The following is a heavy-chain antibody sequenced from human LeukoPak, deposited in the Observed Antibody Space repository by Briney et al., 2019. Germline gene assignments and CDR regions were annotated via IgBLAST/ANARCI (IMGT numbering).Heavy chain of an antibody. Sequence: ASVKVSCKASGYTFTGYGISRGRQAPGQGLEWMGWISAYNGNTNYAQKLQGRVTMTTDTSTSTAYMELRSLRSDDTAVYYCAITPTQYGSGSYYYYWGQGTLVTVSS. D-gene: IGHD3-10*01. CDR1: GYTFTGYG. V-gene: IGHV1-18*01. CDR2: ISAYNGNT. CDR3: AITPTQYGSGSYYYY. J-gene: IGHJ4*02.